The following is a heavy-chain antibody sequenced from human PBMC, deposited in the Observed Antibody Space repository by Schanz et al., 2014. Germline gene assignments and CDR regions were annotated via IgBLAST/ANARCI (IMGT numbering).Heavy chain of an antibody. V-gene: IGHV3-11*03. Sequence: QVHLMESGGGVVQPGRSLRLSCAASGFSFSDYYMSWIRQAPGKGLEWISFINTGSNYINYADSVKGRFTISRDNTKSSLFLQLNSLRADDTAVYYCARNRGSGGQNWYFDLWGRGTLVTVSS. CDR1: GFSFSDYY. D-gene: IGHD1-26*01. CDR2: INTGSNYI. CDR3: ARNRGSGGQNWYFDL. J-gene: IGHJ2*01.